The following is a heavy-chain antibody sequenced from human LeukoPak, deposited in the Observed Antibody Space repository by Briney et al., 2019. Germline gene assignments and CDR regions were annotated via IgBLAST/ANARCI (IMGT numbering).Heavy chain of an antibody. CDR2: ISYDGSNK. CDR3: ARPQGYFAANFDY. Sequence: HPGGSLRLSCAASGFTFSSYSMNWVRQAPGKGLEWVAVISYDGSNKYHADSVKGRFTISRDNSKNTLYLQMNSLRGEDTAVFYCARPQGYFAANFDYWGQGTLVTVSS. D-gene: IGHD3-22*01. V-gene: IGHV3-30*03. J-gene: IGHJ4*02. CDR1: GFTFSSYS.